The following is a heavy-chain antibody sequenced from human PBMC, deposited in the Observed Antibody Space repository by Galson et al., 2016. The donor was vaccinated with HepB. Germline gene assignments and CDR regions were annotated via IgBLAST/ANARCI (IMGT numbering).Heavy chain of an antibody. CDR3: ARDRSSSFGMDV. Sequence: SLRLSCAASGFTFSAYSMNWVRQAPGKGLEWISYISHSSNTIYYADSVKGRFTISRDNARDSLYLQRNSLRDDDTAVYFCARDRSSSFGMDVWGPGTTVTVSS. J-gene: IGHJ6*02. V-gene: IGHV3-48*02. D-gene: IGHD6-6*01. CDR1: GFTFSAYS. CDR2: ISHSSNTI.